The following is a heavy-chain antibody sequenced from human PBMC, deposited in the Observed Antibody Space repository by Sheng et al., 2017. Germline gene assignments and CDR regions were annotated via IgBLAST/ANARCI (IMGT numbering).Heavy chain of an antibody. V-gene: IGHV4-59*01. D-gene: IGHD6-19*01. CDR3: AREAGYSSGWYFDY. CDR1: GGSISSYY. Sequence: QVQLQESGPGLVKPSETLSLTCTVSGGSISSYYWSWIRQPPGKGLEWIGYIYYSGSTNYNPSLKSRVTISVDTSKNQFSLKLSSVTAADTAVYYCAREAGYSSGWYFDYWGQGTLVTVSS. J-gene: IGHJ4*02. CDR2: IYYSGST.